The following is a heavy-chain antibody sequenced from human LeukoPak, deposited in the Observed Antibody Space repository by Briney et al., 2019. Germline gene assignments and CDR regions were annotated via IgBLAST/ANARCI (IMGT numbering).Heavy chain of an antibody. CDR1: GGTFSSYA. J-gene: IGHJ5*02. CDR3: AGELHSPYYDILTRLNWFDP. D-gene: IGHD3-9*01. CDR2: VIPIFGTA. V-gene: IGHV1-69*13. Sequence: GASVKVSCKASGGTFSSYAISWVRQAPGQGLEWMGGVIPIFGTANYAQKFQGRVTITADESTSTAYMELSSLRSEDTAVYYCAGELHSPYYDILTRLNWFDPWGQGTLVTVSS.